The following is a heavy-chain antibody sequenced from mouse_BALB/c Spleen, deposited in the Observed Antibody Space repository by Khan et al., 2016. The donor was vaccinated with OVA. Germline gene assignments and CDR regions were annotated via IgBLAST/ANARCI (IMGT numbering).Heavy chain of an antibody. Sequence: EVQLQESGPGLVKPSQSLSLTCTVTGYSITSDYAWNWIRQFPGNKLEWMGYISYSGSTSYNPALKSRISITRDKSKNQSYLQLNSVTTEDTATXYCAIMLRWYYFDYWGQGTTLTVSS. CDR3: AIMLRWYYFDY. CDR1: GYSITSDYA. D-gene: IGHD1-1*02. CDR2: ISYSGST. J-gene: IGHJ2*01. V-gene: IGHV3-2*02.